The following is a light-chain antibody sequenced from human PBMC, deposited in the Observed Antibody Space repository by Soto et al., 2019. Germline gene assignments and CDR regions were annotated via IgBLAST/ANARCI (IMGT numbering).Light chain of an antibody. Sequence: DVQMTQSPSSLSASVGDSVTITCRSSQTVKTYLNWYQHKPGKAPQLLIYASSRLQTGFASRFSVSGSGTYFSLTISRLQPEDCATYYCQQTSTTPGPFGQGTKVEIK. V-gene: IGKV1-39*01. CDR3: QQTSTTPGP. CDR2: ASS. CDR1: QTVKTY. J-gene: IGKJ1*01.